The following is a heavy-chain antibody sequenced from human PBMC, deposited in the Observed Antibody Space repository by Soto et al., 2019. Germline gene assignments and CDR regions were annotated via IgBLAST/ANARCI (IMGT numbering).Heavy chain of an antibody. CDR3: ARASDCSSTSCPFYYYYYGMDV. CDR1: GGTFSSYA. CDR2: IIPIFGTA. J-gene: IGHJ6*02. V-gene: IGHV1-69*13. Sequence: SVKVSCKASGGTFSSYAISWVRQAPGQGLEWMGGIIPIFGTANYAQKFQGRVTITADEATSTAYMELSSLRSEDTAVYYCARASDCSSTSCPFYYYYYGMDVWGQGTTVTVSS. D-gene: IGHD2-2*01.